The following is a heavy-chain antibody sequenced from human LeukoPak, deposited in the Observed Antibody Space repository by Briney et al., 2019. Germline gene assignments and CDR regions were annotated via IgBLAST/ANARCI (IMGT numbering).Heavy chain of an antibody. J-gene: IGHJ4*02. Sequence: SETLSLTCAVSGGSISTSSYYWSWIRQPPGKGLEWTGTVSSSGYTFYNSSLESRVTISVDTSKNHFSLRLTSVTAADTALYYCVKMGLNTRYEHWGQGIQVTVSS. CDR3: VKMGLNTRYEH. CDR1: GGSISTSSYY. CDR2: VSSSGYT. D-gene: IGHD3-16*01. V-gene: IGHV4-39*02.